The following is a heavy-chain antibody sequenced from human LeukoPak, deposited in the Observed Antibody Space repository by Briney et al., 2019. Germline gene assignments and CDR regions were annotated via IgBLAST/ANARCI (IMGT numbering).Heavy chain of an antibody. D-gene: IGHD3-22*01. J-gene: IGHJ4*02. CDR2: INPNSGGT. V-gene: IGHV1-2*02. CDR1: GYTFTGYY. CDR3: ARAHFRVNYDSSGYLYY. Sequence: ASVKVSCKASGYTFTGYYMHWVRQAPGQGLEWMGWINPNSGGTNYAQKFQGRVTMTRDTSISTAYMELSRVRSDDTAVYYCARAHFRVNYDSSGYLYYWGQGTLVTVSS.